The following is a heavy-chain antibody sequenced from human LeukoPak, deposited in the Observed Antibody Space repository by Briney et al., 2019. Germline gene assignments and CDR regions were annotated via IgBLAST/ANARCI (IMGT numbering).Heavy chain of an antibody. CDR3: ARGRGYCSGGSCPRRGNWFDP. CDR2: INHSGST. Sequence: PSETLSLTCAVYGGSFSGYYWSWIRQPPGKGLEWIEEINHSGSTNYNPSLKSRVTISVDTSKNQFSLKLSSVTAADTAVYYCARGRGYCSGGSCPRRGNWFDPWGQGTLVTVSS. V-gene: IGHV4-34*01. J-gene: IGHJ5*02. CDR1: GGSFSGYY. D-gene: IGHD2-15*01.